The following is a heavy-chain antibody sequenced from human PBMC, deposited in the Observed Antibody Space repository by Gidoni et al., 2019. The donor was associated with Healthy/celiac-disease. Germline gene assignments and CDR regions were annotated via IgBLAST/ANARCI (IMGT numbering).Heavy chain of an antibody. CDR1: GFTFSSYA. D-gene: IGHD2-21*02. CDR3: AKERGGNSLGTNYYYGMDV. Sequence: EVQLLESGGGLVQPGGSLRPSCAASGFTFSSYAMSWVRQAPGKGLEWVSAISGSGGSTYYADSVKGRFTISRDNSKNTLYLQMNSLRAEDTAVYYCAKERGGNSLGTNYYYGMDVWGQGTTVTVSS. J-gene: IGHJ6*02. V-gene: IGHV3-23*01. CDR2: ISGSGGST.